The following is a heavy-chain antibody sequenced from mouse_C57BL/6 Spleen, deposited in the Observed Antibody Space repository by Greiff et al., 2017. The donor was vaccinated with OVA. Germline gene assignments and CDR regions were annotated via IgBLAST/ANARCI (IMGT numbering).Heavy chain of an antibody. CDR2: ISNGGGST. CDR1: GFTFSDYY. D-gene: IGHD2-5*01. V-gene: IGHV5-12*01. J-gene: IGHJ2*01. Sequence: EVQGVESGGGLVQPGGSLKLSCAASGFTFSDYYMYWVRQTPEKRLEWVAYISNGGGSTYYPDTVKGRFTISRDNAKNTLYLQMSRLKSEDTAMYYCARQGNYSTIDYWGQGTTLTVSS. CDR3: ARQGNYSTIDY.